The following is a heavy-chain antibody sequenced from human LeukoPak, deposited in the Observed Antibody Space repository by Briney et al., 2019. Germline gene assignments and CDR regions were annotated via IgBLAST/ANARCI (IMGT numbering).Heavy chain of an antibody. CDR1: GYTFTSYD. Sequence: ASVKVSCKASGYTFTSYDINWVRQATGQGLEWMGWMNPNSGNTGYAQKFQGRVTMTRNTSISTAYMELSSLRSEDTAVYYCARVSTMVRGVISYWGQGTLVTVSP. D-gene: IGHD3-10*01. V-gene: IGHV1-8*01. CDR2: MNPNSGNT. J-gene: IGHJ4*02. CDR3: ARVSTMVRGVISY.